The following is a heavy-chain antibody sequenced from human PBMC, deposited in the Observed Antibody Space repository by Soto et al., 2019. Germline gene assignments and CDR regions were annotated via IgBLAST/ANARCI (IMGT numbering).Heavy chain of an antibody. J-gene: IGHJ6*02. CDR2: ISYDGSRE. CDR3: VKVTESSGWYPYYYGMDV. Sequence: PVGSLRLSCVASGFTFSNYGMHWVRQAPGKGLEWVAVISYDGSREKYVDSVKGRFTISRDNSKNMLYLQINSLRAEDTAVYYCVKVTESSGWYPYYYGMDVWGQGTTVTVSS. V-gene: IGHV3-30*18. CDR1: GFTFSNYG. D-gene: IGHD6-19*01.